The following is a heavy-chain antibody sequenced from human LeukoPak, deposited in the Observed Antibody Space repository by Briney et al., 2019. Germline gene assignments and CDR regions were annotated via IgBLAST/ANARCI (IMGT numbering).Heavy chain of an antibody. V-gene: IGHV3-30*01. Sequence: PGGSLRLSCAASGFTFSSYAMHWVRQAPGKGLEWVAVISYDGSNKYYADSVKGRFTISRDNSKNTLYLQMNSLRAEDTAVYYCARAGLVLRIYYYMDVWGKGTTVAVSS. CDR2: ISYDGSNK. CDR1: GFTFSSYA. CDR3: ARAGLVLRIYYYMDV. J-gene: IGHJ6*03. D-gene: IGHD6-6*01.